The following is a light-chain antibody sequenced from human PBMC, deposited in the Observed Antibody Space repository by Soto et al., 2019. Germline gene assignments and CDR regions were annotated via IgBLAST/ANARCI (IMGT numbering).Light chain of an antibody. CDR1: SSDVGLYNY. CDR3: TSYTSSSTVV. V-gene: IGLV2-14*03. Sequence: QSVLTQPASVSGSPGQSITISCTGTSSDVGLYNYVSWYQQHPGKAPKLMIYDVSNRPSGVSNRFSGSKSGNTASLTISGLQAEYESDYYCTSYTSSSTVVFGGGTKVTVL. J-gene: IGLJ2*01. CDR2: DVS.